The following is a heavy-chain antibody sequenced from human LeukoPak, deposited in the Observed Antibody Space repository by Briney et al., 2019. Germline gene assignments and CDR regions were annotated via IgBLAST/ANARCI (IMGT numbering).Heavy chain of an antibody. CDR3: ATVGRSTVGGY. CDR2: ISSRGSSM. J-gene: IGHJ4*02. D-gene: IGHD4-23*01. V-gene: IGHV3-48*03. CDR1: GFTFSSYE. Sequence: GGSLRLSCAASGFTFSSYEMNWVRQAPGKGREWVSYISSRGSSMYYADPVKGRYTISRDNSKNSLYLQMNSLRAEDTAVYSCATVGRSTVGGYWGQGTLVTVSS.